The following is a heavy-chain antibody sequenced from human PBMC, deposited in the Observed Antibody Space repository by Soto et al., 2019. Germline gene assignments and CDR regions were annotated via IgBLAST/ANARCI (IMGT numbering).Heavy chain of an antibody. D-gene: IGHD6-6*01. CDR1: GGTFSSNV. V-gene: IGHV1-69*01. CDR2: IIPIFGSA. J-gene: IGHJ6*02. CDR3: ARGEQLVRGNYYGMDV. Sequence: QVQLVQSGGEVTKPGSSVKVSCKASGGTFSSNVISWVRQVPGQGLEWMGGIIPIFGSANYAQKFQGRVTITADDSTSTAYMELNSLRYEDTAVFYCARGEQLVRGNYYGMDVWGQGTTVTVSS.